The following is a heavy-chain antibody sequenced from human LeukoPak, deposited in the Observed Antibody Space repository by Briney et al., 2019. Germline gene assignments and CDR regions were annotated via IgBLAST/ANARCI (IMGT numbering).Heavy chain of an antibody. CDR1: GFTVSSNY. J-gene: IGHJ4*02. V-gene: IGHV3-53*01. CDR2: IYSGGST. D-gene: IGHD3-10*01. Sequence: PGGSLRLSCAASGFTVSSNYMNWVRQAPGKGLEWVSLIYSGGSTYYADSVKGRFTISRDNSKNTLYLQMNSLRAEDTAVYYCARRPTSMVAFDYWGQGTLVTVSS. CDR3: ARRPTSMVAFDY.